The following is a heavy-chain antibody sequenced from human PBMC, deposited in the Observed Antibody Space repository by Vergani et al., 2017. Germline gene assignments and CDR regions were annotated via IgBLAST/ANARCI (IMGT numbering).Heavy chain of an antibody. Sequence: QVQLVQSGAEVKKPGASVKVSCKASGYTFTDYFMHWVRQAPGQGLEWMGWINPNSGGTNYAQKFQGRVTMTRDTSISTAYMELSNLRSDDTAVYYCARVGNSSNRDYFDYWGQGTLVTVSS. D-gene: IGHD6-13*01. J-gene: IGHJ4*02. CDR3: ARVGNSSNRDYFDY. CDR1: GYTFTDYF. CDR2: INPNSGGT. V-gene: IGHV1-2*02.